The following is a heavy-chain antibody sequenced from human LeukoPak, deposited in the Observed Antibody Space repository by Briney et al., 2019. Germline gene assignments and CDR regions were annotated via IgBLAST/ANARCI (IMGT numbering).Heavy chain of an antibody. CDR2: ISASGGST. V-gene: IGHV3-23*01. CDR3: ARARRFGASVGYYFDY. CDR1: GFTFSNYA. Sequence: PGGSLRLSCAASGFTFSNYAMSWVRQAPGKGLEWVAAISASGGSTDYADSVKGRFTISRDNAKNSLYLQMNSLRAEDTAVYYCARARRFGASVGYYFDYWGQGTLVTVSS. D-gene: IGHD3-10*01. J-gene: IGHJ4*02.